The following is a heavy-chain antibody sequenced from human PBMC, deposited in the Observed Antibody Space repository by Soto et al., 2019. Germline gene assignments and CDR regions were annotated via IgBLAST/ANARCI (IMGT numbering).Heavy chain of an antibody. Sequence: AAVKVCWKASGDNFATCAMLWVRQDPGQRPEWMGWINTGNGNTKYSPKFQGRVTITRDTSASTAYMELSSLKSEDTAVYYCARGERLYYYYSGMAVWRQGSTVTGFS. CDR2: INTGNGNT. D-gene: IGHD3-3*01. V-gene: IGHV1-3*04. J-gene: IGHJ6*02. CDR3: ARGERLYYYYSGMAV. CDR1: GDNFATCA.